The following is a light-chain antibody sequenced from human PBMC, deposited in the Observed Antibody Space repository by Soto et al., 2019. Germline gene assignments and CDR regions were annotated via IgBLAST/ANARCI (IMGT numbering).Light chain of an antibody. J-gene: IGKJ4*01. CDR3: LHRYHWPRT. CDR2: DAS. V-gene: IGKV3-11*01. CDR1: QSVSSY. Sequence: EMVLTQSPATLPLSPGESTTRSCRASQSVSSYLAWYQHKLGQAPWLLIYDASNRATGIRARFSGSGSGTDFTLTISRLESEDFAVYYCLHRYHWPRTFGGGTKLEIK.